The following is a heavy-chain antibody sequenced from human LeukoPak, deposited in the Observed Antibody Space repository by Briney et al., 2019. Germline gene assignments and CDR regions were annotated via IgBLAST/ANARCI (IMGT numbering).Heavy chain of an antibody. CDR2: IYPGDSDT. V-gene: IGHV5-51*01. CDR1: GSSFTSYW. D-gene: IGHD6-13*01. Sequence: HGESPKISCKGSGSSFTSYWIGWVRQMPGKGLEWMGIIYPGDSDTKYSPSFQGQVTISADKSISTAYLQWSSLKASDTAIYYCARRGSSGFDFWGQGTLVTVSS. J-gene: IGHJ4*02. CDR3: ARRGSSGFDF.